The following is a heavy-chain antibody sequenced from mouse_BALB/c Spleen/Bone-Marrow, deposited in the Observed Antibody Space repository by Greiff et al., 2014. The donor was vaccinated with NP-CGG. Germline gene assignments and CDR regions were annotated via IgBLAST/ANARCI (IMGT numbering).Heavy chain of an antibody. CDR3: AFITTVVEYYFDY. V-gene: IGHV14-3*02. CDR1: GFNIKDTY. CDR2: IDPANGNS. D-gene: IGHD1-1*01. J-gene: IGHJ2*01. Sequence: EVQLQQSGAELVKPGASVKLSCTASGFNIKDTYMHWVKQRPEQGLEWIGRIDPANGNSKYDPKFQGKATITADTSSNTAYLQLSSLTSEDTAVYYGAFITTVVEYYFDYWGQGTTITVSS.